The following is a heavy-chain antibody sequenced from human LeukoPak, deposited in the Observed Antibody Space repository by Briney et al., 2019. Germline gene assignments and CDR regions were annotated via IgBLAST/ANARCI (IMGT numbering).Heavy chain of an antibody. D-gene: IGHD6-13*01. CDR3: ARDLKAAAGRDTI. CDR2: INPNSGGT. J-gene: IGHJ3*02. V-gene: IGHV1-2*02. Sequence: ASVKVSCKASGYTFTGYYMHWVRQAPGQGLEWMGWINPNSGGTNCAQKFQGRVTMTRDTSINTAYMELSSLRFDDTAVYYCARDLKAAAGRDTIWGQGTMVTVSS. CDR1: GYTFTGYY.